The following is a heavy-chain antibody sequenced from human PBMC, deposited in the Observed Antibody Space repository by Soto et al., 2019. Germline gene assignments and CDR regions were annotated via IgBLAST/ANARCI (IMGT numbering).Heavy chain of an antibody. CDR3: ARQLGYCSGNSCFEIDY. J-gene: IGHJ4*02. CDR1: GGSISSDSYY. Sequence: ASETLSLTCTVSGGSISSDSYYWTWIRQYPGKGLEWIGYIYYRGNAYYNPSLKSRVTISVDTSKNQFSLKLSSVTAADTAVYYCARQLGYCSGNSCFEIDYWGQGTLVTVSS. D-gene: IGHD2-15*01. V-gene: IGHV4-31*03. CDR2: IYYRGNA.